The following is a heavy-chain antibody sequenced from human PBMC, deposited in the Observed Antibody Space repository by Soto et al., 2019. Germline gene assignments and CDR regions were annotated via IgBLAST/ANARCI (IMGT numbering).Heavy chain of an antibody. CDR3: AMEAEDYYHGCGSSGALDV. J-gene: IGHJ3*01. CDR1: GGTFTSYA. Sequence: QVQLVQSGTEVKKPGSSVRVSCKASGGTFTSYAIAWVRQAPGQGLEWMGGIIPLFPTANYAQRFQGRVTITADKSTSTVYMDLSSLRSDDTAVYYCAMEAEDYYHGCGSSGALDVWGQCTMVPASS. CDR2: IIPLFPTA. D-gene: IGHD3-22*01. V-gene: IGHV1-69*06.